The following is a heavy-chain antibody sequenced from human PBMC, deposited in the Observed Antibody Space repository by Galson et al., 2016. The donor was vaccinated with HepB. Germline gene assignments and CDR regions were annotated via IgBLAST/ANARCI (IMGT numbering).Heavy chain of an antibody. D-gene: IGHD3-10*01. CDR1: GGSISSGDYY. V-gene: IGHV4-30-4*08. CDR3: ARELLWVGERRGAPQRYLDY. J-gene: IGHJ4*02. Sequence: TLSLTCTVSGGSISSGDYYWSWIRQPPGKALEWIGDIYYTGGFHYNPSLENRVTTSIDTSKNQFSLRLSSVTAADTAIYYCARELLWVGERRGAPQRYLDYWGQGTLVTVSS. CDR2: IYYTGGF.